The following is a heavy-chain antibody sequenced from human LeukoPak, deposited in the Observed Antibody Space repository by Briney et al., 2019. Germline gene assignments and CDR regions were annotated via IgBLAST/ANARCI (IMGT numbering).Heavy chain of an antibody. Sequence: GGSLRLSCVASAFTFSNYAMSWVRQAPGKGLEWVSAVSGNGFSTYYADSVKGRFTISRDNSGNTLYLQMNSLRAEDTAVYFCAKSMISATFYYYYGMDVWGQGTTVTVSS. CDR2: VSGNGFST. CDR3: AKSMISATFYYYYGMDV. J-gene: IGHJ6*02. D-gene: IGHD3-22*01. CDR1: AFTFSNYA. V-gene: IGHV3-23*01.